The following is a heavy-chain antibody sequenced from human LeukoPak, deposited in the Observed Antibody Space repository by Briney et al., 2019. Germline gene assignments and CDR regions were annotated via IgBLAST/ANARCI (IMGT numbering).Heavy chain of an antibody. J-gene: IGHJ4*02. CDR1: GYTLTELS. CDR2: FDPEDGET. Sequence: ASVKVSCKVSGYTLTELSMHWVRQAPGKELEWMGGFDPEDGETIYAQKFQGRVTMTEDTSTDTAYMELSSLRSEDTAVYYCATGVGGNYYDSSGLFDYWGQGTLVTVSS. V-gene: IGHV1-24*01. D-gene: IGHD3-22*01. CDR3: ATGVGGNYYDSSGLFDY.